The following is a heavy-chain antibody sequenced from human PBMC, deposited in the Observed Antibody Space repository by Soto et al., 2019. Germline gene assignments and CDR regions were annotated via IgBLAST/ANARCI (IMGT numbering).Heavy chain of an antibody. CDR3: AKGPVAGPFYFDY. CDR1: GYTLTELS. Sequence: ASVKVSCKVSGYTLTELSMHCVRQAPGKGLEWMGGFDPEDGETIYAQKFQGRVTMTEDTSTDTAYMELSSLRAEDTALYYCAKGPVAGPFYFDYWGHGTLVTVSS. D-gene: IGHD6-19*01. V-gene: IGHV1-24*01. CDR2: FDPEDGET. J-gene: IGHJ4*01.